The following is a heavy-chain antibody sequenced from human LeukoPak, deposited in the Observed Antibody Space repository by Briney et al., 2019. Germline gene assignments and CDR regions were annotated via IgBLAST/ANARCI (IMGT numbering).Heavy chain of an antibody. J-gene: IGHJ4*02. CDR3: AGYGSGSYYKAFDF. Sequence: SETLSLTCTVSGDSISSSYWSWIRQPPGKGLEWIGYVYYTGSSYYNPSLKSRATTSIDMSKNQFSLKLTSMTAADTAVYYCAGYGSGSYYKAFDFWSQGILVTVSS. D-gene: IGHD3-10*01. CDR2: VYYTGSS. CDR1: GDSISSSY. V-gene: IGHV4-59*01.